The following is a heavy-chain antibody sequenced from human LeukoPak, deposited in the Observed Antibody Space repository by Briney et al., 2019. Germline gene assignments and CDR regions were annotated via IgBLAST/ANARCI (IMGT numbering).Heavy chain of an antibody. CDR2: ISSSSSYI. D-gene: IGHD3-22*01. Sequence: GGSLRLSCAAPGFTFSSYSMNWVRQAPGKGLEWVSSISSSSSYIYYADSVKGRFTISRDNAKNSLYLQMNSLRAEDTAVYYCARDTYYDSSGYVYWGQGTLVTVSS. CDR3: ARDTYYDSSGYVY. CDR1: GFTFSSYS. V-gene: IGHV3-21*01. J-gene: IGHJ4*02.